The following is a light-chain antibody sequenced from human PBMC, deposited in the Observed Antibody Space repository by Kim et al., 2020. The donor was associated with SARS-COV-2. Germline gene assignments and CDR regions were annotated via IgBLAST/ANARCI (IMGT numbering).Light chain of an antibody. CDR3: CSYAGSSTFEV. CDR2: EGT. CDR1: SSDVGGYNL. Sequence: QSALTQPASVSGSPGQSITIPCTGTSSDVGGYNLVSWYQQHPDKAPKLMIYEGTKRPSGVSNRFSGSKSGNTASLTISGLQAEDEADYYCCSYAGSSTFEVFGGGTQLTVL. V-gene: IGLV2-23*03. J-gene: IGLJ2*01.